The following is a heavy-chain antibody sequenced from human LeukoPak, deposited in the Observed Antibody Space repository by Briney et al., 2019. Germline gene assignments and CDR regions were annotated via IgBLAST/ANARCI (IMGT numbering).Heavy chain of an antibody. CDR2: IYYSGST. CDR1: GGSISSGDYY. J-gene: IGHJ2*01. Sequence: SETLSLTCTVTGGSISSGDYYWSWIRQPPGKGLEWIGYIYYSGSTYYNPSLKSRVTISVDTSKNQFSLKLSSVTAADTAVYYCARGISGYFDLWGRGTLVTVSS. D-gene: IGHD2-15*01. CDR3: ARGISGYFDL. V-gene: IGHV4-30-4*01.